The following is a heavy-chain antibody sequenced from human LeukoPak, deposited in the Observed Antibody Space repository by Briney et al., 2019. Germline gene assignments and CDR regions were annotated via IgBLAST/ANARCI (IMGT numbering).Heavy chain of an antibody. CDR2: IYYSGSP. CDR1: GGSISSSSYY. CDR3: ARDQYSGRFDY. V-gene: IGHV4-39*07. J-gene: IGHJ4*02. Sequence: SETLSLTCTVSGGSISSSSYYWGWIRQPPGKGLEWIGSIYYSGSPDYNPSLKSRVTISIDTSKNQFSLKLSSVTAADTAVYYCARDQYSGRFDYWGQGTLVTVSS. D-gene: IGHD1-26*01.